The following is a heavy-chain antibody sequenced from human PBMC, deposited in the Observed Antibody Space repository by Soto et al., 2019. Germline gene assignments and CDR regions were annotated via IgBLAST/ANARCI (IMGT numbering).Heavy chain of an antibody. Sequence: GGSLRLSCAASGFTFSTHGMHWVRQAPGKGLEWTALVSFDGNNQEYTDSVKGLFTISRDNSNNTLYLHINSLRVEDTAVYYCAREGCSTSSCYFVGMDVWGQGAAVTVSS. J-gene: IGHJ6*02. CDR3: AREGCSTSSCYFVGMDV. CDR1: GFTFSTHG. D-gene: IGHD2-2*01. V-gene: IGHV3-30*03. CDR2: VSFDGNNQ.